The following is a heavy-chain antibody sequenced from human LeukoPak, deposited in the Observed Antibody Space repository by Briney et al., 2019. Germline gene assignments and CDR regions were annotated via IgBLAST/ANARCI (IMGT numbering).Heavy chain of an antibody. J-gene: IGHJ5*02. CDR2: ISGSGGST. Sequence: GGSLRLSCAASGFTFSSYAMSWVRPAPGKGLEWVSAISGSGGSTYYADSVKGRFTISRDNSKNTLYLQMDSLRSEDTAVYSCTRKSGGSQKKMDDWFDPWGQGTLVIVSS. CDR3: TRKSGGSQKKMDDWFDP. CDR1: GFTFSSYA. D-gene: IGHD3-10*01. V-gene: IGHV3-23*01.